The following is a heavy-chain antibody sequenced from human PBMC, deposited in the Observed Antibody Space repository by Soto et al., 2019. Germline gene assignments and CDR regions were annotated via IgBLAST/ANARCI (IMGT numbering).Heavy chain of an antibody. CDR2: ISYDGSNK. V-gene: IGHV3-30*18. J-gene: IGHJ4*02. Sequence: GGSMRVSSAAAGLNFSSYGMHWVRQETGKGLEWVAVISYDGSNKYYADSVKGRFTISRDNSKNTLYLQMNSLRAEDTAVYYCAKGYYYGSGPEPYYFDYWGQGTLVTVSS. CDR1: GLNFSSYG. D-gene: IGHD3-10*01. CDR3: AKGYYYGSGPEPYYFDY.